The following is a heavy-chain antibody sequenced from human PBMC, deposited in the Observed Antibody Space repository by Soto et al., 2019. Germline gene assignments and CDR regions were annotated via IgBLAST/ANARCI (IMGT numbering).Heavy chain of an antibody. CDR1: GDSVSSNTAS. CDR3: AKGDNLGPKTGYAFDP. D-gene: IGHD5-12*01. V-gene: IGHV6-1*01. Sequence: SQTLSLTCAISGDSVSSNTASWNWVRQSPSRCLEWLGRTYSRSKWYNDYAVSVKSRIIINPDTSKNQFSLQLNSVTPEDTAVYYCAKGDNLGPKTGYAFDPWGQGILVTVSS. CDR2: TYSRSKWYN. J-gene: IGHJ5*02.